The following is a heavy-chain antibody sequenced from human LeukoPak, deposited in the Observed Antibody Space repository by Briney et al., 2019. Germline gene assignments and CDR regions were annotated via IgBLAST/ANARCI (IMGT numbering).Heavy chain of an antibody. CDR1: GGSINAFH. CDR2: IYYSGST. Sequence: PSETLSLTCTVSGGSINAFHWSWIRQPPGKGLEWIGYIYYSGSTFYSPSLKSRVTISLDTSKNQFSLKLNSVTSADTAVYLCARRPGATAFDYWGQGTLVTVSS. CDR3: ARRPGATAFDY. J-gene: IGHJ4*02. V-gene: IGHV4-59*01. D-gene: IGHD5-12*01.